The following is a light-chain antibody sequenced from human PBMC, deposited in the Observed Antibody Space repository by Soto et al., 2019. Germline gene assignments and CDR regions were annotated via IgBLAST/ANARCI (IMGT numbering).Light chain of an antibody. CDR2: AAS. Sequence: AIRMTQSPSSLSASTGDRVTITCRASQGISSYLAWYQQKPGKAPKLLIYAASTLQSGVPSRFSGSGSGTDFTLTISCLQSEDFGTYYCQQYYSYPHTFGQGTKVEIK. CDR3: QQYYSYPHT. V-gene: IGKV1-8*01. CDR1: QGISSY. J-gene: IGKJ2*01.